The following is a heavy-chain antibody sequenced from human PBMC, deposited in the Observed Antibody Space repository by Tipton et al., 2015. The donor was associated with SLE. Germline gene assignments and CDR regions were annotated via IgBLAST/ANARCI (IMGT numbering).Heavy chain of an antibody. D-gene: IGHD3-22*01. CDR3: ARGATYYYDSGGPFDY. Sequence: SLRLSCAASGFTFSNYAMSWVRQAPGKGLEWVSAINNTGGTTYYADSVKGRFTISRDNAKNSLYLQMNSLRAEDTAVYNCARGATYYYDSGGPFDYWGQGTLVTVSS. V-gene: IGHV3-23*01. CDR1: GFTFSNYA. CDR2: INNTGGTT. J-gene: IGHJ4*02.